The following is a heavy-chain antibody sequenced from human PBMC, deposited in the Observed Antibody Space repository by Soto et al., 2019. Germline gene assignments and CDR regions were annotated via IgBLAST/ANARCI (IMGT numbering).Heavy chain of an antibody. CDR2: IYHSGST. Sequence: QLQLQESGSGLVKPSQTLSLTCAVSGGSISSGGYSWSWIRQPPGKGLEGIGYIYHSGSTYYNPSRKRRGTISVDRSKNQFSLKLSSVTAADTAVYYCAREGPLYGDYRFDPWGQGTLVTVSS. J-gene: IGHJ5*02. CDR3: AREGPLYGDYRFDP. V-gene: IGHV4-30-2*01. CDR1: GGSISSGGYS. D-gene: IGHD4-17*01.